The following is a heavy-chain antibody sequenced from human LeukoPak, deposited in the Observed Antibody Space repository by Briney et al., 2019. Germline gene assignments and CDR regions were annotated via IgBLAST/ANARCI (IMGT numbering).Heavy chain of an antibody. Sequence: GGSLRLSCAPSGFTFSTYWMTWVRQAPGKGLEWVANIKQDGSEEYYVDSVKGRFTTSKDNAKSSLYLQMNSLRVEDTAVYYCARHIDWKFDYWGQGTLVTVSS. V-gene: IGHV3-7*01. CDR3: ARHIDWKFDY. D-gene: IGHD1-1*01. CDR2: IKQDGSEE. J-gene: IGHJ4*02. CDR1: GFTFSTYW.